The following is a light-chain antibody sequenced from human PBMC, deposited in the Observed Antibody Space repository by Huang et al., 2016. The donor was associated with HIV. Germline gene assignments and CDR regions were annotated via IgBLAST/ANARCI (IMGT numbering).Light chain of an antibody. CDR1: QSVNSY. CDR3: QQRNSWPLT. Sequence: EIVLTQSPATLSVSPGESVPPSCRASQSVNSYLAWYQQKSGQAPRLLIYDSPNRATGVPARFTGSGSGTDFTLTISTLEREDFAMYYCQQRNSWPLTFGGGTKVEIK. J-gene: IGKJ4*01. V-gene: IGKV3-11*01. CDR2: DSP.